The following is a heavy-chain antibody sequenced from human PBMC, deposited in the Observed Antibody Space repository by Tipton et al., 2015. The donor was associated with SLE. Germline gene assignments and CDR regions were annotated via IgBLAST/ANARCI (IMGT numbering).Heavy chain of an antibody. D-gene: IGHD6-13*01. J-gene: IGHJ6*02. CDR2: IYHSGST. Sequence: TLSLTCTVSGYSISSGYYWGWIRQPPGKGLEWIGSIYHSGSTYYNPSLKSRVTMSVDTSKNQFSLKLTSVTAADTAVYYCAREVIYGSSWSPLGDGMDVWGQGTTVTVSS. V-gene: IGHV4-38-2*02. CDR1: GYSISSGYY. CDR3: AREVIYGSSWSPLGDGMDV.